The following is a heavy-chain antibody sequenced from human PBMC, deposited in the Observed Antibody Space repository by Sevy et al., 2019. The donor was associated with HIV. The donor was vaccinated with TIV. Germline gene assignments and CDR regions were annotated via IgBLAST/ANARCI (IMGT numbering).Heavy chain of an antibody. D-gene: IGHD3-3*01. J-gene: IGHJ6*02. CDR3: ARDVGEGGDYYGMDV. V-gene: IGHV3-7*01. CDR1: GFTFSSYW. CDR2: IKQVGSEK. Sequence: GGSLRLSCAASGFTFSSYWMSWVRQAPGKGLEWVANIKQVGSEKYYVDSVKGRFTISRDNAKNSLYLQMNSLRAEDTAVYYCARDVGEGGDYYGMDVWGQGTTVTVSS.